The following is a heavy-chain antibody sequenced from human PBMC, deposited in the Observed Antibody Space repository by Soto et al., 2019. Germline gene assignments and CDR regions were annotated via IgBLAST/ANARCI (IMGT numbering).Heavy chain of an antibody. CDR3: AKGLVSTTVVTPNDY. V-gene: IGHV3-23*01. D-gene: IGHD4-17*01. J-gene: IGHJ4*02. CDR1: GFTFSSYA. Sequence: PGGSLRLSCAASGFTFSSYAMSWVRQAPGKGLEWVSAFSGSGGSTYYADSVKGRFTISRDNSKNTLYLQMNSLRAEDTAVYYCAKGLVSTTVVTPNDYWGQGTLVTVSS. CDR2: FSGSGGST.